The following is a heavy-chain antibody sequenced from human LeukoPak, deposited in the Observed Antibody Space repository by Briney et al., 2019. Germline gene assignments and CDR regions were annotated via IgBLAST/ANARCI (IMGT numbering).Heavy chain of an antibody. D-gene: IGHD3-10*01. Sequence: ASVKVSCRASGYTFISYEINWVRQATGQGLEWMGWMNPNSGNTGYAQKFQGRVTMTRNTSISTAYMELSGLRSEDTAVYYCASNYYGSGSYYDYWGQGTLVTVSS. CDR1: GYTFISYE. CDR3: ASNYYGSGSYYDY. J-gene: IGHJ4*02. V-gene: IGHV1-8*01. CDR2: MNPNSGNT.